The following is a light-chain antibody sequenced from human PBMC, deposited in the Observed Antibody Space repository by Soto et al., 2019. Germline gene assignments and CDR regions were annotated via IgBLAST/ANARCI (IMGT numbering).Light chain of an antibody. CDR1: QSVSSY. Sequence: EIVLTQSPATLSLSPGERATLSCRASQSVSSYLAWYQQKPGQAPRLLIYDASNRATGIPARFSGSGSGTDFTLTISSLETEDFAVYYCQQRSNWPWTFGQGTKWISN. J-gene: IGKJ1*01. CDR2: DAS. V-gene: IGKV3-11*01. CDR3: QQRSNWPWT.